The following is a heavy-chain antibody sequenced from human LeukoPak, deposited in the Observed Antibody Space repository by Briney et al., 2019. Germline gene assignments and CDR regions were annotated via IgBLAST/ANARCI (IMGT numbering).Heavy chain of an antibody. CDR3: AKGKEVDIVVVNDY. Sequence: PGGSLRLSCAASGFTFSNHGMNWVRQAPGKGLEWVSGISPSGDITYYADSVKGRFTISRDNSKNTLYLQMNSLRAEDTAVYYCAKGKEVDIVVVNDYWGQGTLVTVSS. V-gene: IGHV3-23*01. D-gene: IGHD2-15*01. CDR2: ISPSGDIT. J-gene: IGHJ4*02. CDR1: GFTFSNHG.